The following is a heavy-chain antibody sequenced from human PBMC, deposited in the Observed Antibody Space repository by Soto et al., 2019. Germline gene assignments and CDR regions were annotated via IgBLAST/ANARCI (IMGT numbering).Heavy chain of an antibody. CDR2: INDSGST. V-gene: IGHV4-34*01. CDR3: ARVPTP. CDR1: GGSFNEDY. J-gene: IGHJ1*01. Sequence: SETLSDTCAVEGGSFNEDYWSWIRQPPGKGLEWIGEINDSGSTKYNPSLKSRVTISVDTSKNQFSLNLSSVTAADTAVYYCARVPTPRAQGSLVTVSA.